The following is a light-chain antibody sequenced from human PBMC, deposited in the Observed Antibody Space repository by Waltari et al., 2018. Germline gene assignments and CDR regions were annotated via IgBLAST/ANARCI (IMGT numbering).Light chain of an antibody. CDR2: DVN. CDR3: SSYAGSYTLL. Sequence: QSALTQPRSVSGSPGQSVTISCTGTSSDVGGYNYVAWYQHHPGKAPALMVFDVNNRPSGVPDRFSGSKSGNTASLTISGLRTEDEADYYCSSYAGSYTLLFGGGTKLTVL. J-gene: IGLJ2*01. CDR1: SSDVGGYNY. V-gene: IGLV2-11*01.